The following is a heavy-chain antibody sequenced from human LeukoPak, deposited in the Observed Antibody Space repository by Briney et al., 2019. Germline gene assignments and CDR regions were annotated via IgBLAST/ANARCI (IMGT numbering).Heavy chain of an antibody. Sequence: GESLKISCKGSGYSFTSYWIGWVRQMPGKGLEWMGIIYPGDSDTRYSPSFQGQVTISADKSISTAYLQWSSLKASDTAMYYCARGVSERRSALGLDYWGQGTLVTVSS. CDR1: GYSFTSYW. V-gene: IGHV5-51*01. CDR3: ARGVSERRSALGLDY. CDR2: IYPGDSDT. D-gene: IGHD1-1*01. J-gene: IGHJ4*02.